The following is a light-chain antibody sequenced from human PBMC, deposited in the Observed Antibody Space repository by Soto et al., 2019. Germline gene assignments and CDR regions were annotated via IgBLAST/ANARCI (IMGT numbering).Light chain of an antibody. CDR1: QSVSSS. Sequence: EIMMTQSPASLSVSPVEGVTVSCRATQSVSSSLAWYQQKPGQAPRLLIYGASTRATGIPARFSGSGSGTDFTLTISSLEPEDFAVYYCQKRSNFTFGQGTRLEI. V-gene: IGKV3-15*01. CDR2: GAS. J-gene: IGKJ5*01. CDR3: QKRSNFT.